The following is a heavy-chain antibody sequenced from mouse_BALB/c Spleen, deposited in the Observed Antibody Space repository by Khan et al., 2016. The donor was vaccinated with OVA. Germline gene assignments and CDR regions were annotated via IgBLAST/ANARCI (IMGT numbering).Heavy chain of an antibody. V-gene: IGHV1-7*01. CDR2: INPSTAYT. CDR3: ARRGLRWDFDY. CDR1: GYTFINYW. Sequence: VRLQESGAELAKPGASVKMSYKASGYTFINYWILWVKQRPGQGLEWIGYINPSTAYTEYNQNFKDKATLTADKSSRTAYMQLSSLTSEDSAVYYCARRGLRWDFDYWGQGTTLTVSS. J-gene: IGHJ2*01. D-gene: IGHD1-1*01.